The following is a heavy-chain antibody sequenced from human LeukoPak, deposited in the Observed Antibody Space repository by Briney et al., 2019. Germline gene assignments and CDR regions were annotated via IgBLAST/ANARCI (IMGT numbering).Heavy chain of an antibody. D-gene: IGHD6-19*01. CDR2: LYSGGAN. CDR3: TKLKGWYGEGFFDY. J-gene: IGHJ4*02. CDR1: GFTVTSNY. V-gene: IGHV3-53*01. Sequence: GGSLRLSCAASGFTVTSNYMSWVRQPAGKGLEWVSVLYSGGANFYAASVKGRFTISRKTSKNTLYLQKNDMRADDTAAYYCTKLKGWYGEGFFDYWGQGALVTVSS.